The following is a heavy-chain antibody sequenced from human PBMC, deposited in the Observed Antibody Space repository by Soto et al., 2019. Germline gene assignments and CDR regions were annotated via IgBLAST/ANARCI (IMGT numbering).Heavy chain of an antibody. CDR1: GGSISSSSYY. Sequence: QLQLQESGPGLVKPSETLSLTCTVSGGSISSSSYYWGWIRQPPGEGLEWIGSIYYSGSTYYNPSLKSRVTISVDTSKNQFSLKLSSVTAADTAVYYCARTSPHTLWYFDLWGRGTLVTVSS. CDR3: ARTSPHTLWYFDL. V-gene: IGHV4-39*01. CDR2: IYYSGST. D-gene: IGHD2-2*02. J-gene: IGHJ2*01.